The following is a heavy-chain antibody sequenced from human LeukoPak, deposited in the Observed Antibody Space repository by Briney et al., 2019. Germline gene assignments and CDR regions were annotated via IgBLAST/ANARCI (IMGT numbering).Heavy chain of an antibody. J-gene: IGHJ4*02. Sequence: PGGSLRLSCAASGFTFSNYGMHWVRQAPGKGLEWVAVILYDGINKNYADSVKGRFTISRDNSKNTLYLQMNSLRAEDTAVYYCAKEVYYYGSGSYYSANYIDYWGQGTLVTVSS. V-gene: IGHV3-30*02. D-gene: IGHD3-10*01. CDR3: AKEVYYYGSGSYYSANYIDY. CDR1: GFTFSNYG. CDR2: ILYDGINK.